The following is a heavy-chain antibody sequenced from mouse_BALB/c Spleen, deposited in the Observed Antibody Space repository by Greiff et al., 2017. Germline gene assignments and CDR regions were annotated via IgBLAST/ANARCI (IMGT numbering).Heavy chain of an antibody. D-gene: IGHD2-4*01. V-gene: IGHV5-6*01. CDR3: ASPYDYDYAMDY. CDR2: ISSGGSYT. CDR1: GFTFSSYG. J-gene: IGHJ4*01. Sequence: EVKLQESGGDLVKPGGSLKLSCAAPGFTFSSYGMSWVRQTPDKRLEWVATISSGGSYTYYPDSVKGRFTISRDNAKNTLYLQMSSLKSEDTAMYYCASPYDYDYAMDYWGQGTSVTVSS.